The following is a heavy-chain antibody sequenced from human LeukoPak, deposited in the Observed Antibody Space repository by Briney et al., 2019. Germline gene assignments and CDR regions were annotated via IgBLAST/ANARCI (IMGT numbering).Heavy chain of an antibody. CDR2: IKHDGSEE. J-gene: IGHJ3*02. CDR3: ARETGYAFDI. Sequence: GGSLRLSCAASGFTFSSYWMSWVRQAPGKGLEWVANIKHDGSEEVYVDSVKGRFSISRDNAKNSLFLQMNTLRDEDTAVYYCARETGYAFDIWGQGTMVTVSS. D-gene: IGHD1-14*01. CDR1: GFTFSSYW. V-gene: IGHV3-7*01.